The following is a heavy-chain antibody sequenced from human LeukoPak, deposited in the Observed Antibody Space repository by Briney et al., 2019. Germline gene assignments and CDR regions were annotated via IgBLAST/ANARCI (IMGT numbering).Heavy chain of an antibody. CDR3: AKDVRVGGGGMDV. D-gene: IGHD1-26*01. Sequence: GGSLRLSCAASGFTFSSYAMTWVRQAPGKGLEWVSLISGSGGNTYYADSVKGRFTISRDNSKNTLSLQMNSQRAEDTAVYYCAKDVRVGGGGMDVWGQGTPVTVSS. J-gene: IGHJ6*02. V-gene: IGHV3-23*01. CDR2: ISGSGGNT. CDR1: GFTFSSYA.